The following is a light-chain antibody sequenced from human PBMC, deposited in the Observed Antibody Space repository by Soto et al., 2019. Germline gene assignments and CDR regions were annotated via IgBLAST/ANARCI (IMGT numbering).Light chain of an antibody. Sequence: EVVMTQSPVTLSVSPGESATLSCRASQSVDGYLAWYQQKPGQAPRLLIYGASTRATGIPDRFSGSGSGTDFTLTISRLEPEDFAVYYCQHYGSSWTFGQGTKVEIK. CDR2: GAS. J-gene: IGKJ1*01. V-gene: IGKV3-20*01. CDR3: QHYGSSWT. CDR1: QSVDGY.